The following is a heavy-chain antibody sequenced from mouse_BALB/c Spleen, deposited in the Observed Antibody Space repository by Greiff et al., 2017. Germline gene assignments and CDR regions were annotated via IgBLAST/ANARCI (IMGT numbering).Heavy chain of an antibody. Sequence: VQLQQSGPELVKPGASVKISCKASGYTFTDYNMHWVKQSHGKSLEWIGYIYPYNGGTGYNQKFKSKATLTVDTSSSTAYMELRSLTSEDSAVYYCARWGIYDGYYVAMDYWGQGTSVTVSS. CDR1: GYTFTDYN. D-gene: IGHD2-3*01. CDR3: ARWGIYDGYYVAMDY. J-gene: IGHJ4*01. CDR2: IYPYNGGT. V-gene: IGHV1S29*02.